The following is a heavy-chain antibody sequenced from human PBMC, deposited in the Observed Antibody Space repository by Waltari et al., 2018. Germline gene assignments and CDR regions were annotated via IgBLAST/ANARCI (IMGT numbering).Heavy chain of an antibody. J-gene: IGHJ4*02. D-gene: IGHD2-2*01. CDR3: AKEGADIVVVPAAQAFDY. CDR2: ISGSGGST. CDR1: GFTFSSYA. V-gene: IGHV3-23*01. Sequence: EVQLLESGGGLVQPGGSLRLSCAASGFTFSSYAMSWVRQAPGKGLAWVSAISGSGGSTYYADSVKGRFTISRDNSKNTLYLQMNSLRAEDTAVYYCAKEGADIVVVPAAQAFDYWGQGTLVTVSS.